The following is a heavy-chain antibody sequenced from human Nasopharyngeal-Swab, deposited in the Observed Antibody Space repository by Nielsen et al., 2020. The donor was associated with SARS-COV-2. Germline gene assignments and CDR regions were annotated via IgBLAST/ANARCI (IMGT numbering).Heavy chain of an antibody. V-gene: IGHV1-46*01. Sequence: WVRQAPGQGLEWMGIINPSGGSTSYAQKFQGRVTMTRDTSTSTVYMELSSLRSEDTAVYSCATLWDYGSGLDYWGQGTLVTVSS. J-gene: IGHJ4*02. CDR3: ATLWDYGSGLDY. CDR2: INPSGGST. D-gene: IGHD3-10*01.